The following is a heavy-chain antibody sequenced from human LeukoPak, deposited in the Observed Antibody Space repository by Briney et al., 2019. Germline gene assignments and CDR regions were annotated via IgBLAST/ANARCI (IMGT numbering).Heavy chain of an antibody. V-gene: IGHV4-59*01. CDR1: GGSFSTYY. Sequence: SETLSLTCSVSGGSFSTYYWSWIRQPPGKGLEWIGYIYYSGNTNYNPSLKSRVTISVDTSKNQFALKLTSVTAADTAVYYCARGTYAYGADYWGQGTLVTVSP. J-gene: IGHJ4*02. D-gene: IGHD4/OR15-4a*01. CDR2: IYYSGNT. CDR3: ARGTYAYGADY.